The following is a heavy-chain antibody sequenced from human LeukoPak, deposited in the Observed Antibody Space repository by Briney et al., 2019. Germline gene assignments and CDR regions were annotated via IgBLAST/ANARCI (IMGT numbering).Heavy chain of an antibody. D-gene: IGHD3-22*01. CDR1: GYSISSGYF. V-gene: IGHV4-38-2*02. CDR2: IYHSGST. CDR3: ARVRYFDTTGYYYDFDY. J-gene: IGHJ4*02. Sequence: SETLSLTCTVSGYSISSGYFGGWIRQPPGGGLEWIVNIYHSGSTSYNPSLKSRVTISMDTSKNQFSLKLSSVTAADTAVYYCARVRYFDTTGYYYDFDYWGQGTLVTVSS.